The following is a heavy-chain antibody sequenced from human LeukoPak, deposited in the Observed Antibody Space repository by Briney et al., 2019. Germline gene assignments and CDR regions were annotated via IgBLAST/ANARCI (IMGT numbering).Heavy chain of an antibody. J-gene: IGHJ4*02. V-gene: IGHV4-30-2*01. D-gene: IGHD3-22*01. CDR2: IYHSGST. CDR1: GGSISSGGYS. CDR3: ARAVRGRYYDSSGYHFDY. Sequence: SETLSLTCAVSGGSISSGGYSWSWIRQPPGKGLEWIGYIYHSGSTYYNPSLKSRVTISVDRSKNQFSLKLSSVTAADTAVYYCARAVRGRYYDSSGYHFDYWGQGTLVTVSS.